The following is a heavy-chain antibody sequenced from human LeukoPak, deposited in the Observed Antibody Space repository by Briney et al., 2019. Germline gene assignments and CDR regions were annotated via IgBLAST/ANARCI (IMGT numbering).Heavy chain of an antibody. D-gene: IGHD3-9*01. CDR3: AKPPSDNLLTGSLYYFDY. CDR1: GFTFSSGA. J-gene: IGHJ4*02. Sequence: GGSLRLPCAATGFTFSSGAMRGVRHSPGKGLEWVSGIGGSGDSTDYADSVKGRFTISRDNSKNTLYLQINSLRAEDTAVYYCAKPPSDNLLTGSLYYFDYWGQGTLVTVSS. V-gene: IGHV3-23*01. CDR2: IGGSGDST.